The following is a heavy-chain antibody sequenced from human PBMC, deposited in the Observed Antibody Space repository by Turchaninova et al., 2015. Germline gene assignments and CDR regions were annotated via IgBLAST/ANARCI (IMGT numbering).Heavy chain of an antibody. Sequence: QVQLQESGPGLVKPSGTLSLTCAVSGGSISSGDWWSWVRQSPGKGLEWFGEIYHSGRTNYNPSLKSRVTISVDKSKNPFSLKVGSVTAADTAIYYCARQWSSDRWFDPWGQGTLVTVSS. CDR2: IYHSGRT. CDR3: ARQWSSDRWFDP. CDR1: GGSISSGDW. D-gene: IGHD6-25*01. J-gene: IGHJ5*02. V-gene: IGHV4-4*02.